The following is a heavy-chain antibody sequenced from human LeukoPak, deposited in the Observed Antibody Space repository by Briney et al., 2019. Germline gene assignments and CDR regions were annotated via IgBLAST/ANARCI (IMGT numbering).Heavy chain of an antibody. CDR3: AKDVAQLPWGGFDY. J-gene: IGHJ4*02. D-gene: IGHD1-7*01. V-gene: IGHV3-30-3*02. CDR1: GFTFSNYA. Sequence: GGSLRLSCAASGFTFSNYAMHWVRQAPGKGLEWVALISYDGNNKYYTDSVKGRFTISRDNSKNTLYLQMNSLRAEDTAVYYCAKDVAQLPWGGFDYWGQGTLVTVSS. CDR2: ISYDGNNK.